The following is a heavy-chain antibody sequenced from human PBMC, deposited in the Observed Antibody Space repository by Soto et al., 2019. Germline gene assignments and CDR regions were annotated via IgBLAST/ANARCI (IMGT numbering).Heavy chain of an antibody. J-gene: IGHJ4*02. Sequence: GGSLRLSCAISGFSVSSNYLSWVRQAPGKGLEWVTVISKGGSNLYFADSVKGRFTISRDNSKNTLYLQMNSLRSEDTAVYYCAREVEYTSAFGISSSFDYWGQGTLVTVSS. V-gene: IGHV3-30-3*01. CDR2: ISKGGSNL. CDR1: GFSVSSNY. CDR3: AREVEYTSAFGISSSFDY. D-gene: IGHD6-19*01.